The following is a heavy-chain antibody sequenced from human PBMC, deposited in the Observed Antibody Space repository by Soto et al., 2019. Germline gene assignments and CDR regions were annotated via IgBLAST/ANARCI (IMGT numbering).Heavy chain of an antibody. J-gene: IGHJ4*02. CDR2: ISGSGGTT. V-gene: IGHV3-23*01. CDR1: GFTFSSYA. CDR3: AKFFVETGGSSGWPWTFHY. D-gene: IGHD6-25*01. Sequence: GGSLRLSCAASGFTFSSYAMSWIRQAPGKGLEWVSAISGSGGTTYYAASVKGRFTISRDNSKNTLFLQMNSLRAEDTAVYYCAKFFVETGGSSGWPWTFHYWGQGTLVTVSS.